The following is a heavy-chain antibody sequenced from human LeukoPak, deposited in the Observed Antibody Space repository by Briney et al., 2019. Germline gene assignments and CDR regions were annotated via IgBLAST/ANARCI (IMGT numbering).Heavy chain of an antibody. CDR1: GFIFSTYG. J-gene: IGHJ4*02. Sequence: GSLRLSCAASGFIFSTYGMSWVRQAPGKGLEWVSAISGSGGSTYYADSVKGRFTISRDNSKNTLYLQMNSLRAEDTAVYYCAKDRSAIFGVVIVGIDYWGQGTLVTVSS. CDR3: AKDRSAIFGVVIVGIDY. V-gene: IGHV3-23*01. CDR2: ISGSGGST. D-gene: IGHD3-3*01.